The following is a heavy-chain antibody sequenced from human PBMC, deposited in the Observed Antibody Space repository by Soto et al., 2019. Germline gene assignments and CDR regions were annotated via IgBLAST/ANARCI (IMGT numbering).Heavy chain of an antibody. CDR2: IDWDDDK. J-gene: IGHJ4*02. CDR1: GFSLSTSGMR. Sequence: PGPTLVNPTQTLTLTCTFSGFSLSTSGMRVSWIRQPPGKALEWLARIDWDDDKFYNTSLKTRLTISKDASKNQVVLTMTNMDPVDTATYYCARMFHCSGGTCPFDYWGQGALVTVSS. CDR3: ARMFHCSGGTCPFDY. D-gene: IGHD2-15*01. V-gene: IGHV2-70*04.